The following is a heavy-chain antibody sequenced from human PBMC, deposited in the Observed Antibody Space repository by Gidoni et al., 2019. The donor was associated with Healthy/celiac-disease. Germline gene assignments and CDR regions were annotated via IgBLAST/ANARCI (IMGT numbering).Heavy chain of an antibody. D-gene: IGHD1-1*01. V-gene: IGHV1-3*01. Sequence: QVQLVQSGAAVKKPGASVKVSCKASGYTFTSYAMHWVRQAPGQRLEWMGWINAGNGNTIYSQKFQGRVTITRDTSASTAYMELSSLRSEDTAVYYCASLAEQSAFDIWGQGTMVTVSS. J-gene: IGHJ3*02. CDR1: GYTFTSYA. CDR3: ASLAEQSAFDI. CDR2: INAGNGNT.